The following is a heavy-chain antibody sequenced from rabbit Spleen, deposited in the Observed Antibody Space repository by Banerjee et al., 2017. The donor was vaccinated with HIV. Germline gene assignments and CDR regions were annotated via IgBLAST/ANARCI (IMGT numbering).Heavy chain of an antibody. J-gene: IGHJ4*01. Sequence: QQQLEESGGGLVKPGGTLTLTCKASGFDFSSYGVSWVRQAPGKGLEWIGYIYSSIHYTYYANWASGRFTISRASSTTVTLRMTSLTAADRATYFCARDLVGVIGWNFYLWGPGTLVTVS. D-gene: IGHD1-1*01. V-gene: IGHV1S45*01. CDR1: GFDFSSYG. CDR3: ARDLVGVIGWNFYL. CDR2: IYSSIHYT.